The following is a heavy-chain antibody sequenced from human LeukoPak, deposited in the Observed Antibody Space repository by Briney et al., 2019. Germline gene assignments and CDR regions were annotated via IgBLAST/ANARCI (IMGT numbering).Heavy chain of an antibody. V-gene: IGHV3-66*01. D-gene: IGHD5-18*01. CDR1: GFTVSSNY. J-gene: IGHJ6*02. CDR3: ARDQRYSYGYYYYGMDV. Sequence: PGGSLRLSCAASGFTVSSNYMSWVRQAPGKGLEWVSVIYSGGSTYYADSVKGRFTISRDNSKNTLYLQMNSLRAEDTAVYYCARDQRYSYGYYYYGMDVWGQGTTVTVSS. CDR2: IYSGGST.